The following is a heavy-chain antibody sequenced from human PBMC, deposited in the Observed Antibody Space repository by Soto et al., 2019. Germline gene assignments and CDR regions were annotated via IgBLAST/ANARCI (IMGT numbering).Heavy chain of an antibody. Sequence: PGESLKISCKGSGYSFTSYWISWVRQMPGKGLEWMGRIDPSDSYTNYSPSFQGHVTISADKSISTAYLQWSSLKASDTAMYYCARGGSRPGSTYYYYYGMDVWGQGTTVTVSS. CDR2: IDPSDSYT. CDR1: GYSFTSYW. V-gene: IGHV5-10-1*01. D-gene: IGHD2-2*01. CDR3: ARGGSRPGSTYYYYYGMDV. J-gene: IGHJ6*02.